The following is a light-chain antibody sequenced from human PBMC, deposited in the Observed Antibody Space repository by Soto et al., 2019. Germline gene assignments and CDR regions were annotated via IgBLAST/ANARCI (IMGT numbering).Light chain of an antibody. CDR3: SSYAGGNSPYV. CDR2: EVT. Sequence: QSVLTQPPSASGSPGQSVTISCTGTSNDVGGYNYVSWYQQHPGRAPKLIIYEVTQRPSGVPDRFSGSKSGNTASLTVSGLQAEDEADYYCSSYAGGNSPYVFGTGTKVTV. CDR1: SNDVGGYNY. V-gene: IGLV2-8*01. J-gene: IGLJ1*01.